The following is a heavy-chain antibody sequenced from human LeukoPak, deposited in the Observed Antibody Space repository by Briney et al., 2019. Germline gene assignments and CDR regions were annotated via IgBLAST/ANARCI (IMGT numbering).Heavy chain of an antibody. CDR2: ISSSSSYT. Sequence: GGSLRLSCAASGFTFSDYYMSWIAQAPGKGLEWFSYISSSSSYTNYADSVKGRFTISRDNAKNSLYLQMNSLRAEDTAVYYCARSKAPSNYYYGMDVWGQGTTVTVSS. CDR1: GFTFSDYY. CDR3: ARSKAPSNYYYGMDV. J-gene: IGHJ6*01. V-gene: IGHV3-11*06.